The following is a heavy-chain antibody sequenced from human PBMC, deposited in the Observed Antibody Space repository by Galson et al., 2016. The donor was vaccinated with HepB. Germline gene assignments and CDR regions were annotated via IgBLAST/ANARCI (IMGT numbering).Heavy chain of an antibody. CDR2: ISGDGTNK. D-gene: IGHD6-19*01. J-gene: IGHJ3*02. Sequence: SLRLSCAASGFSFGSYAMHWVRLTPAKGLEWVAVISGDGTNKYYADSVKGRFTISRDNSKSTLYLQMSSLRADDTAVYSCAKKGYSSGKFDAFDIWGQGTVVTVSS. CDR1: GFSFGSYA. CDR3: AKKGYSSGKFDAFDI. V-gene: IGHV3-30*18.